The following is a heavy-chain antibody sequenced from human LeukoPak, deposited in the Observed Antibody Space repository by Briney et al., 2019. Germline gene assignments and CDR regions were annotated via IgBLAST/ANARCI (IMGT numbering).Heavy chain of an antibody. V-gene: IGHV3-7*01. CDR3: ASPQRGYSGYDSGSNAFDI. CDR2: IKQDGSEK. J-gene: IGHJ3*02. CDR1: GFTFSSYW. D-gene: IGHD5-12*01. Sequence: GGSLRLSCAASGFTFSSYWMSWVRQAPGKGLEWVANIKQDGSEKYYVDSVKGRFTISRDNAKNSLYLQMNSLRAEDTAVYYCASPQRGYSGYDSGSNAFDIWGQGTMATVSS.